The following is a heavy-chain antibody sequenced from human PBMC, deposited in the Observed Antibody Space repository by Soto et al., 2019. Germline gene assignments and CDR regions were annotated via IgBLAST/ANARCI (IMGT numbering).Heavy chain of an antibody. V-gene: IGHV2-5*02. D-gene: IGHD2-15*01. J-gene: IGHJ2*01. CDR3: VQSWFFFFQAEDGIRDTVPVSAFLLNRSFDL. Sequence: VGWIRQPPGKALEWLALIYWDDDKRYSPSLKSRLTITKDTSKNQVVLTMTNMDPVDTATYYCVQSWFFFFQAEDGIRDTVPVSAFLLNRSFDL. CDR2: IYWDDDK.